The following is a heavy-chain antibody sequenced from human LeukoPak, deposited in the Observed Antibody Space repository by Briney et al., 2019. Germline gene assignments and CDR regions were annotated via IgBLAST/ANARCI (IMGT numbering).Heavy chain of an antibody. V-gene: IGHV3-74*03. D-gene: IGHD5-24*01. CDR2: INSDGSST. Sequence: GGSLRLSCVASGFTFSNYWMHWVRQDPGKGLVWVSRINSDGSSTTYADSVKGRFTISRDNAKNTLYLRMNSLRAEDTAVYYCTRDPHGYWWFDPWGQGTLVTVSS. J-gene: IGHJ5*02. CDR3: TRDPHGYWWFDP. CDR1: GFTFSNYW.